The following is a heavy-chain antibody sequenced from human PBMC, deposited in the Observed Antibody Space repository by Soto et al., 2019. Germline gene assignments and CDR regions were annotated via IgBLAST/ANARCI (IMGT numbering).Heavy chain of an antibody. CDR2: VFYSGIT. J-gene: IGHJ4*02. V-gene: IGHV4-59*01. Sequence: SETLSLTCTVSGGSISTYDWSWIRQPPGKGLEWIGYVFYSGITNYNPSLKSRVTISVDTSKNQFSLRLSSVTAADTAVYYCARESREYYFDYWGQGTLVTVSS. CDR3: ARESREYYFDY. CDR1: GGSISTYD.